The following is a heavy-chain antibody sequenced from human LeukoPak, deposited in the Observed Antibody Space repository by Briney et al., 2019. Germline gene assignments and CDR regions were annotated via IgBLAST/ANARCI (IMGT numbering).Heavy chain of an antibody. Sequence: SLRLSRVASVFSFDDYAMYWVRQVPGKGLGWVSGISWNSGSIDYADSVKGRFTISRDNAQNSLYLQMNSLRAEDTALYYCAKDRTSQIIGDNWFDPWGQGTLVTVSS. CDR3: AKDRTSQIIGDNWFDP. J-gene: IGHJ5*02. CDR1: VFSFDDYA. V-gene: IGHV3-9*01. D-gene: IGHD2-2*01. CDR2: ISWNSGSI.